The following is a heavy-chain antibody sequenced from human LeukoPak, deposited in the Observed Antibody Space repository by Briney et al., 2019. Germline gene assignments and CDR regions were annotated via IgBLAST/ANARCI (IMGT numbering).Heavy chain of an antibody. J-gene: IGHJ4*02. D-gene: IGHD2-15*01. CDR1: GVSMSSSYHY. CDR3: ARTFCSGGNCYHFDS. V-gene: IGHV4-61*02. CDR2: MYTSGDT. Sequence: SETLSLTCTVSGVSMSSSYHYWNWIRQPAGKGLEWIGRMYTSGDTTYNPSLQGRVTISLDTSKSQFSLKLSSVTAADTAVYYCARTFCSGGNCYHFDSWGQGILVTVSS.